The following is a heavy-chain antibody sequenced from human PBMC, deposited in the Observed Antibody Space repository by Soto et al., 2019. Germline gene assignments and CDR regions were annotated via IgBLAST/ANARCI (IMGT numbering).Heavy chain of an antibody. J-gene: IGHJ5*02. CDR1: GYTFTSYD. V-gene: IGHV1-8*01. CDR3: AKSLRWMITSPPFDP. D-gene: IGHD3-16*01. Sequence: GASVKVSCKASGYTFTSYDINWVRQATGQGLEWMGWMNPNSGNTGYAQKFQGRVTMTRNTSISTAYMELSSLRAEDTAVYYCAKSLRWMITSPPFDPWGQGTLVTVSS. CDR2: MNPNSGNT.